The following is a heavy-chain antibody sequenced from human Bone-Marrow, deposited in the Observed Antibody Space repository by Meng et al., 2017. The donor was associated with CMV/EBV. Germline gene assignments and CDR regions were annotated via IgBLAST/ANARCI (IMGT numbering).Heavy chain of an antibody. CDR2: ISNGGSYI. CDR1: RFTFSRYG. J-gene: IGHJ4*02. V-gene: IGHV3-21*01. CDR3: ARGVDSGSYRRLDY. Sequence: ASRFTFSRYGMHWVRQAPGKGLEWVSFISNGGSYIYYADSVKGRVTISRDNTKNSLYLQLNNLGAEDTAVYYCARGVDSGSYRRLDYWGQGTLVTVSS. D-gene: IGHD1-26*01.